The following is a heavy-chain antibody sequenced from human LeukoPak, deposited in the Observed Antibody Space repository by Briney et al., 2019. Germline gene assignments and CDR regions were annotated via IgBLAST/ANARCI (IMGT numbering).Heavy chain of an antibody. V-gene: IGHV4-59*08. J-gene: IGHJ5*02. Sequence: SETLSLTCSVSGGSISGYYWIWIRQPPGKGLEWIAYIHYTGRTNYSPSLESRVTMSVDTSKNQFSLKLSSVTAADTAVYYCARHAANTLGDWLDPWGQGILVTVSS. CDR3: ARHAANTLGDWLDP. CDR2: IHYTGRT. CDR1: GGSISGYY. D-gene: IGHD2-15*01.